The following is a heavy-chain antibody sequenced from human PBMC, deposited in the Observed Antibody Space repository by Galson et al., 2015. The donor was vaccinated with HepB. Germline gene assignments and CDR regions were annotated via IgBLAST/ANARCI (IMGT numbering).Heavy chain of an antibody. CDR2: IFYSGSI. CDR1: GGSINSGGSY. J-gene: IGHJ4*02. V-gene: IGHV4-31*03. CDR3: ARAYCSGGRCYPPFDY. Sequence: TLSLTCTVSGGSINSGGSYWSWIRQHPGKGLECIGYIFYSGSIYYNPSLKSRLTISVDASKNQFSLNLSSVTAADTAVYFCARAYCSGGRCYPPFDYWGQGILVTVSS. D-gene: IGHD2-15*01.